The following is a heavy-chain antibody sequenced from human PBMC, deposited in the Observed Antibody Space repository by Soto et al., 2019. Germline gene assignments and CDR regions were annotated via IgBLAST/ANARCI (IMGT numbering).Heavy chain of an antibody. V-gene: IGHV3-74*01. CDR2: ISVDGSIT. J-gene: IGHJ4*02. Sequence: EVQLVESGGGLVQPGESLRLSCAASGLTLSNFWVNWVRQAPGKGLVWVSHISVDGSITNYADSVKGRFTISRDNAKNTVYLQMNSLRADDTAVYYCARPYCSRASCYSPPDYWGQGTLVTVSS. D-gene: IGHD2-2*01. CDR1: GLTLSNFW. CDR3: ARPYCSRASCYSPPDY.